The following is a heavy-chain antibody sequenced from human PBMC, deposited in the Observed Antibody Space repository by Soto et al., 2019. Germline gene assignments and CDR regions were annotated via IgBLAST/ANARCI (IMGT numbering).Heavy chain of an antibody. D-gene: IGHD6-13*01. V-gene: IGHV3-11*01. J-gene: IGHJ4*02. CDR3: ARVDPRGYSSSWYFDY. Sequence: GGSMRLSCAASGFTFSDYYMSWIRQAPGKGLEWVSYISSSGSTIYYADSVKGRFTISRDNAKNSLYLQMNSLRAEDTAVYYCARVDPRGYSSSWYFDYWGQGTLVTVSS. CDR2: ISSSGSTI. CDR1: GFTFSDYY.